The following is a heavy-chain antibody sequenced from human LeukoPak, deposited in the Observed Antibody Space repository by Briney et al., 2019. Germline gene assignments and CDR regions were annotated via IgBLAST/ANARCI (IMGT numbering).Heavy chain of an antibody. D-gene: IGHD2-2*01. Sequence: GGSLRLSCAASGFTFSSYWMSWVRQAPGKGLEWVANIKQDGSEKYYVDSVKGRFTISRDNAKNSLYLQMNSLRAEDTAVYYCARESGSAIPNWFDPWGQGTLVTVSS. V-gene: IGHV3-7*01. CDR3: ARESGSAIPNWFDP. CDR2: IKQDGSEK. CDR1: GFTFSSYW. J-gene: IGHJ5*02.